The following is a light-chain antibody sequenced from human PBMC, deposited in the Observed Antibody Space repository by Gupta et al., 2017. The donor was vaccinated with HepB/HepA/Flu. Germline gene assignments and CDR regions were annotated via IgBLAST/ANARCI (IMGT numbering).Light chain of an antibody. V-gene: IGKV1-5*03. J-gene: IGKJ1*01. CDR2: KAS. CDR1: LSVSDW. Sequence: DIQMPQSPSTLSASVGDRVTITCRASLSVSDWLAWFQQKPGTAPKVLISKASSVDSGVPSRFSGSGSATEFTLTISMCHPDDSATYYCQHYYGHLWTFGQGTKVEIK. CDR3: QHYYGHLWT.